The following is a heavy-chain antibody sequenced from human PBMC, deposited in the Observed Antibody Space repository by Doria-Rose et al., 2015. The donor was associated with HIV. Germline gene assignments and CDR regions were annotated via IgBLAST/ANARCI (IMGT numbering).Heavy chain of an antibody. CDR1: GVSLSSPGMG. V-gene: IGHV2-26*01. CDR3: ARIKSSRWYHKYYFDF. CDR2: IFSDDER. D-gene: IGHD6-13*01. Sequence: QVTLKESGPVLVKPTETLTLTCTVSGVSLSSPGMGVSWIRQPPGKALEWLANIFSDDERSYNTSLKSRLTISRGTSKSQVVLTMTDMDPAATATYYCARIKSSRWYHKYYFDFWGRGTLVIVSA. J-gene: IGHJ4*02.